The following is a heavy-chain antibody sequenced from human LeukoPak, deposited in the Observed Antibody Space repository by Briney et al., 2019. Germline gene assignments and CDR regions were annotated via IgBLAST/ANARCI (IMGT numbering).Heavy chain of an antibody. CDR3: AKGLAVAGLPFDY. CDR2: IRYDGSNK. J-gene: IGHJ4*02. Sequence: GGSLRLSCAASGFTFSSYGMHWVRQAPGKGLEWVAFIRYDGSNKYYADSVKGRFTISRDNSKNTLYLQMNSLRAEDTAVYYCAKGLAVAGLPFDYWGQGTLVTVSS. D-gene: IGHD6-19*01. V-gene: IGHV3-30*02. CDR1: GFTFSSYG.